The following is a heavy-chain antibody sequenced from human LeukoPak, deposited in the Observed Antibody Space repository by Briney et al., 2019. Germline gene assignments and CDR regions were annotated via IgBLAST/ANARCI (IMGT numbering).Heavy chain of an antibody. J-gene: IGHJ4*02. Sequence: GGSLRLSCAASRFTFNSYAMSWVRQAPGKGLEWVSVIGGSNGISFYVGSVKGRFTISRDNSKDTLYLQMNSLRAEDTAVYYCARNENSGWGYFDYWGQGTLVTVSS. CDR1: RFTFNSYA. CDR3: ARNENSGWGYFDY. V-gene: IGHV3-23*01. D-gene: IGHD5-12*01. CDR2: IGGSNGIS.